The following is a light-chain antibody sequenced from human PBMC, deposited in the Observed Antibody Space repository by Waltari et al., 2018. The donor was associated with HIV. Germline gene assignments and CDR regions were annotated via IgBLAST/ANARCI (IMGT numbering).Light chain of an antibody. CDR1: SSDVGGYNY. V-gene: IGLV2-11*02. Sequence: QSALTQPRSMSGSPGPSVTISCTGTSSDVGGYNYVSWYQQQPGKSPKLMIFDVNKRPSGVPDRFSGSKSGNTASLTIYGLQAEDDADYYCCSYADNYTCIFGGGTKLTVL. J-gene: IGLJ2*01. CDR3: CSYADNYTCI. CDR2: DVN.